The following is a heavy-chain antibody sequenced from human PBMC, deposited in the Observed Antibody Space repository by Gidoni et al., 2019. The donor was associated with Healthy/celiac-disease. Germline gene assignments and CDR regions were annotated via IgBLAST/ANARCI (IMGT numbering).Heavy chain of an antibody. CDR3: AKDLGDYVWGSYRYTAFDI. D-gene: IGHD3-16*02. J-gene: IGHJ3*02. CDR2: ISGSGGST. Sequence: EVQLLESGGGLVQPGGSLRLSCAASGFTFSRYAMSWVRQAPGKGLGWVSAISGSGGSTYYADSVKGRFTISRDNSKNTLYLQMNSLRAEDTAVYYCAKDLGDYVWGSYRYTAFDIWGQGTMVTVSS. CDR1: GFTFSRYA. V-gene: IGHV3-23*01.